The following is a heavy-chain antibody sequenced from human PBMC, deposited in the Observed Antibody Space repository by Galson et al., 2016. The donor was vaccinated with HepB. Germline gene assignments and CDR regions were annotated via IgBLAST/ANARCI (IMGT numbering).Heavy chain of an antibody. CDR3: ARELDHSFYFDY. V-gene: IGHV1-46*02. CDR2: VKPSGGKA. CDR1: GYTFNTYN. J-gene: IGHJ4*02. D-gene: IGHD1-14*01. Sequence: KVSCKASGYTFNTYNMHWVRQAPGQRLEWMGIVKPSGGKAIYAQKFQDRITMTRDTSTSTVYMELISLRSEDTAVYYCARELDHSFYFDYLGQGTLLTASS.